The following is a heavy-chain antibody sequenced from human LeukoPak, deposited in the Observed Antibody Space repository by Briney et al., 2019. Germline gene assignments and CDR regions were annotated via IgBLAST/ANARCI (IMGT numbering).Heavy chain of an antibody. Sequence: GASVKVYCKASGYTFTSYYMHWVRQAPGQGLEWMGIINPSGGSTSYAQKFQGRVTMTRDTSTSTVYMELSSLRSEDTAVYYCARVPALYCSSTNCYMVDYWGQGTLVTVSS. CDR2: INPSGGST. J-gene: IGHJ4*02. V-gene: IGHV1-46*01. CDR3: ARVPALYCSSTNCYMVDY. D-gene: IGHD2-2*02. CDR1: GYTFTSYY.